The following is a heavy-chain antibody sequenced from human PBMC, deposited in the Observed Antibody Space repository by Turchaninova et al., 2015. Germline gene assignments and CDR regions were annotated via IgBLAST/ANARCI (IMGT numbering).Heavy chain of an antibody. J-gene: IGHJ3*02. CDR2: IYQSENT. CDR3: ARHKGFTVFGMLTFDALDM. V-gene: IGHV4-38-2*01. CDR1: GYSIRGGYY. Sequence: QVQLQESGPGLVKTSETLSLPGAVPGYSIRGGYYWGWIRQPPGKGLEWIGNIYQSENTYYNPSRKRRVTISVDTSKTQFSLKLNSVTAADTALYYCARHKGFTVFGMLTFDALDMWGHGTMVTVSS. D-gene: IGHD3-3*01.